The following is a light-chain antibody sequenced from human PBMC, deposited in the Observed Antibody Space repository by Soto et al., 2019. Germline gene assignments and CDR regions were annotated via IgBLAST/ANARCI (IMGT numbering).Light chain of an antibody. J-gene: IGKJ1*01. CDR2: AAS. V-gene: IGKV1-39*02. CDR1: QSISSY. Sequence: DLQMTQSPSSLSSSLGDSVTIPCRASQSISSYLNWYQQKTGKAPKLLIYAASSLQSGVPSRLSGSGSGTDLNLTISSLQPEDFAVYYCQKYGSFTWTFGQGTKVDIK. CDR3: QKYGSFTWT.